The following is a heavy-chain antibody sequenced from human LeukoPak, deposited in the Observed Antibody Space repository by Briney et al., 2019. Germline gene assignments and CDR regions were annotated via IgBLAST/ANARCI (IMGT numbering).Heavy chain of an antibody. Sequence: GGSLRLSCTASGFTFGDYAMSWVRQAPGKGLEWVGFIRSKAYGGTTEYAASVKGRFTISRDDSKSIAYLQMNSLKTEDTAVYYCTRGRYFSGGWYYFDYWAREPWSPSPQ. J-gene: IGHJ4*02. D-gene: IGHD3-9*01. V-gene: IGHV3-49*04. CDR1: GFTFGDYA. CDR3: TRGRYFSGGWYYFDY. CDR2: IRSKAYGGTT.